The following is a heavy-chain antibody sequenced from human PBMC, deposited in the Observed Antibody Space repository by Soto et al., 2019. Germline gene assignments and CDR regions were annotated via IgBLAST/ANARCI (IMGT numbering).Heavy chain of an antibody. CDR1: GGSISRGAYY. D-gene: IGHD4-17*01. Sequence: SETLSLTCSVSGGSISRGAYYWTWIRQRPGEGLEWLGNIYNSRATYYNPSLQSRLTIAVDTPKNQLSLKMSSVTAADTAVYYCARGMVQEGDYGGIYYYYTMDVWGQGTTVTVSS. CDR3: ARGMVQEGDYGGIYYYYTMDV. CDR2: IYNSRAT. J-gene: IGHJ6*02. V-gene: IGHV4-31*03.